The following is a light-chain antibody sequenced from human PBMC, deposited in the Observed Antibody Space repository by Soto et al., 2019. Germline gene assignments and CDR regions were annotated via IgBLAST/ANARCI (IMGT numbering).Light chain of an antibody. CDR3: HQYNNWPLT. CDR1: QSVSIN. J-gene: IGKJ3*01. Sequence: EIVMTQSPATLSVSPGEGATLSCRASQSVSINLAWYQQKPGQAPRLLIYGASTRATGIPARFSGSGSGAAFTLTISSLQSEDFAVYYCHQYNNWPLTFGPGTKVDIK. V-gene: IGKV3-15*01. CDR2: GAS.